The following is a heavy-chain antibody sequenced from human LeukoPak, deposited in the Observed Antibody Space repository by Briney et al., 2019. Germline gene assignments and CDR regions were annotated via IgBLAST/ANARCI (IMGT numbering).Heavy chain of an antibody. CDR3: AREGIVVVPAAMRRRKDWFDP. Sequence: SETLSLTCAVSGYSISSGYYWGWIRQPPGKGLEWIGSIYHSGSTYYNPSLKSRVTISVDTSKNQFSLKLSSVTAADTAVYYCAREGIVVVPAAMRRRKDWFDPWGQGTLVTVSS. J-gene: IGHJ5*02. CDR1: GYSISSGYY. CDR2: IYHSGST. D-gene: IGHD2-2*01. V-gene: IGHV4-38-2*02.